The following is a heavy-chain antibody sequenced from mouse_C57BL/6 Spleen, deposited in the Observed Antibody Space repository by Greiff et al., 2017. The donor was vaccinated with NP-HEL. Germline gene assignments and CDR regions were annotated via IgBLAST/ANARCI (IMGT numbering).Heavy chain of an antibody. V-gene: IGHV14-1*01. D-gene: IGHD1-1*01. CDR3: TTAYYYGSSPYYFDY. CDR1: GFNIKDYY. CDR2: IDPEDGDT. Sequence: EVQLQQSGAELVRPGASVKLSCTASGFNIKDYYMHWVKQRPEQGLEWIGRIDPEDGDTEYAPKFQGKATMTADTSSNTAYLQLSSLTSEDTAVYYCTTAYYYGSSPYYFDYWGQGTTLTVSS. J-gene: IGHJ2*01.